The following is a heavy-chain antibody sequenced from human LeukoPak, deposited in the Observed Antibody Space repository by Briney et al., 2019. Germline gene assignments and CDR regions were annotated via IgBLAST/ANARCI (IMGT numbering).Heavy chain of an antibody. CDR2: INHSGST. Sequence: PSETLSLTCAVYGGSFSGYYWSWIRQPPGKGLEWIGEINHSGSTNYNPSLKSRVTMTVDTSKNQFSLKLSSVTAADTAVYYCARSTGGGSYYFDYWGQGTLVTVSS. V-gene: IGHV4-34*01. J-gene: IGHJ4*02. CDR1: GGSFSGYY. CDR3: ARSTGGGSYYFDY. D-gene: IGHD1-26*01.